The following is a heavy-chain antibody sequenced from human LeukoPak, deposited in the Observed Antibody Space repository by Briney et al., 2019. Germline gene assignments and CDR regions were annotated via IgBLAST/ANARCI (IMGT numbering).Heavy chain of an antibody. CDR2: ISSSGSTI. CDR3: VGDSNGYYYGYDY. Sequence: PGGSLRLSCAASGFTFSDYYMSWIRQAPGMGLEWISYISSSGSTIYYADSVKGRFTISRDNAKNSLSLQMNSLRAEDTAVYYCVGDSNGYYYGYDYWGQGTLVTVSS. V-gene: IGHV3-11*01. CDR1: GFTFSDYY. J-gene: IGHJ4*02. D-gene: IGHD3-22*01.